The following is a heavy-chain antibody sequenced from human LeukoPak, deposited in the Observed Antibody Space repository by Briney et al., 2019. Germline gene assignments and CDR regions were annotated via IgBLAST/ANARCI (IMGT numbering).Heavy chain of an antibody. CDR2: ISAYNGNT. V-gene: IGHV1-18*01. CDR3: ARRGCSSGCCYFDY. J-gene: IGHJ4*02. D-gene: IGHD6-19*01. CDR1: GYTFTSYG. Sequence: ASVKVSCKASGYTFTSYGISWLRQAPGQGLEWMGWISAYNGNTNYAQKLQGRVTMTTDTSTSTAYMELRSLRSDDTAVYYCARRGCSSGCCYFDYWGQGTLVTVSS.